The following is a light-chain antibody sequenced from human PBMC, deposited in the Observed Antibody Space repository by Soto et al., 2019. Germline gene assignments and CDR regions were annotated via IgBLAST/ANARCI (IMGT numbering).Light chain of an antibody. V-gene: IGLV2-23*01. CDR2: EGS. CDR3: CSYAGSHTFFV. J-gene: IGLJ1*01. CDR1: SSDVGRYNI. Sequence: QSVLTQPASVSGSPGQSITISCTGSSSDVGRYNIVSWYQQHPGKAPKLMIYEGSQRPSGVSDRFSGSKSGNTASLTISGLQAEDEADYYCCSYAGSHTFFVFGTGTKLTVL.